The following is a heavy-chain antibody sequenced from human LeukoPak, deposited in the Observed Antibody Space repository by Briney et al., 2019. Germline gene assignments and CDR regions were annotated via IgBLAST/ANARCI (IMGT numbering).Heavy chain of an antibody. CDR1: GFTFSTYW. CDR2: IKEDGSEK. J-gene: IGHJ4*02. D-gene: IGHD3-22*01. CDR3: ARDSSGYQ. V-gene: IGHV3-7*01. Sequence: GGSLRLSCAASGFTFSTYWMSWVRQAPGKGLEGVANIKEDGSEKYYGDSGKGRFTISRDNAKNSLYLQMNSLRAEDTAVYYCARDSSGYQWGQGTLVTVSS.